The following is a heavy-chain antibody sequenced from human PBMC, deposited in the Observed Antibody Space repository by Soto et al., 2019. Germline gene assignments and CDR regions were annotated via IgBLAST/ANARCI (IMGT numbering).Heavy chain of an antibody. Sequence: SGSLKLSRAGSGFTFSNYDTYWVRQATRKGLEWVSAIGTAADTSYPATKQGRYNISRENAKNSLYLQMNSLRAGDTAVYYCARARGGEYFGEQLSWGQGP. CDR2: IGTAADT. D-gene: IGHD3-10*01. V-gene: IGHV3-13*04. J-gene: IGHJ4*02. CDR3: ARARGGEYFGEQLS. CDR1: GFTFSNYD.